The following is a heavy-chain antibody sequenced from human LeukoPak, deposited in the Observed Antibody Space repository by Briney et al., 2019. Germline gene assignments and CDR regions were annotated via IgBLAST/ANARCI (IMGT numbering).Heavy chain of an antibody. Sequence: SGGSLRLSCAASGFTFSSYSMNWVRQAPGKGLECVSSISSSSSYIYYADSVKDRFTISRDNAKNSLYLQMNSLRAEDTAVYYCARRTDSSGADYYSYYMEVWGKGNTVTVSS. V-gene: IGHV3-21*01. D-gene: IGHD3-22*01. CDR2: ISSSSSYI. J-gene: IGHJ6*03. CDR3: ARRTDSSGADYYSYYMEV. CDR1: GFTFSSYS.